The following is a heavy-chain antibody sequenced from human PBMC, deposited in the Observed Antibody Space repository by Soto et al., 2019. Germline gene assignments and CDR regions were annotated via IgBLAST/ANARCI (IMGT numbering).Heavy chain of an antibody. V-gene: IGHV3-21*01. J-gene: IGHJ4*03. CDR3: ARDMDHAPTLSEY. CDR1: GFLFNSYT. D-gene: IGHD3-10*01. Sequence: GGSLRLSCAASGFLFNSYTMNWVRQAPGQGLEWVASIGSSGDYIHYADAVKGRFTISRDNAKKSLYLQMSRVRVEDTAVYHSARDMDHAPTLSEYWGPGTLVTGSS. CDR2: IGSSGDYI.